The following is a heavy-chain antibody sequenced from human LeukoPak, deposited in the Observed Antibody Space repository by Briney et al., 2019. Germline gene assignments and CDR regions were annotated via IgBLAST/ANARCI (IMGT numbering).Heavy chain of an antibody. CDR1: GYSISGGYY. V-gene: IGHV4-61*08. CDR3: ARDWGVSARPGYMDV. D-gene: IGHD6-6*01. CDR2: IYYGGST. Sequence: SETLSLTCTVSGYSISGGYYWGWSRQPPGKGLEWIGYIYYGGSTKYNPSLKSRVTISVDTSKNQFSLRLSSVTAADTAVYYCARDWGVSARPGYMDVWGKGTTVTVSS. J-gene: IGHJ6*03.